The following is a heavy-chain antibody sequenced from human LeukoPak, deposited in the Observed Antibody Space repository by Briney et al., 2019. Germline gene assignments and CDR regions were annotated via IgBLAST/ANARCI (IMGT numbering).Heavy chain of an antibody. D-gene: IGHD3-9*01. Sequence: GGSLRLSCAASGFTFSSYGMHWVRQAPGKGLEWVAVISYDGSNKYYADSVKGRFTISRDNSKNALYLQMNSLRAEDTAVYYCARVRSYYDILTGYTDYWGQGTLVTVSS. J-gene: IGHJ4*02. CDR1: GFTFSSYG. V-gene: IGHV3-30*03. CDR2: ISYDGSNK. CDR3: ARVRSYYDILTGYTDY.